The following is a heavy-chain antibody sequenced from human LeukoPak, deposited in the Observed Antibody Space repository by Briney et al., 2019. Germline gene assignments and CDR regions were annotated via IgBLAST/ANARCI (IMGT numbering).Heavy chain of an antibody. CDR2: IYYNGIT. V-gene: IGHV4-59*08. CDR1: GFTFSDAW. Sequence: PGGSLRLSCTASGFTFSDAWMSWIRQPPGKGLEWLGYIYYNGITNYNPSLKSRVTISEKTPKKQFSLKLSSVTAGDTAVDYCARTSVVPRTGTYYYYYYGMDVWGQGTTVTVSS. CDR3: ARTSVVPRTGTYYYYYYGMDV. D-gene: IGHD2-2*01. J-gene: IGHJ6*02.